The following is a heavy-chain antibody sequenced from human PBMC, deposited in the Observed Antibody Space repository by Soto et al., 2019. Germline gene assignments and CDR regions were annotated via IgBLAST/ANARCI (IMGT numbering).Heavy chain of an antibody. J-gene: IGHJ4*02. Sequence: SETLSLTCAVYGGSFSVHFWTWIRQPPGKGLEWIGEINHSGSINYNPSLKSRVTISEDTTENQFSLRLTSVTAADTAVYYCVRGQWLPRGEYWGQGNLVTVPQ. CDR1: GGSFSVHF. V-gene: IGHV4-34*01. D-gene: IGHD6-19*01. CDR3: VRGQWLPRGEY. CDR2: INHSGSI.